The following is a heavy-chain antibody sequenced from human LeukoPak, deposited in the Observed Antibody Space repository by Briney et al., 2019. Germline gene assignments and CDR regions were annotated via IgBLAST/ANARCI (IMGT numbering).Heavy chain of an antibody. J-gene: IGHJ4*02. CDR2: TYYRSKLYN. CDR3: ARGRDIAVAGTSGDFDY. Sequence: SQTLSLTCAISGDSVSSNSAAWNWIRQSPSRGLEWLGRTYYRSKLYNDYAASVKSRITINPDTSKNQFSLQLNSVTPEDTAVYYCARGRDIAVAGTSGDFDYWGQGTLVTVSS. CDR1: GDSVSSNSAA. D-gene: IGHD6-19*01. V-gene: IGHV6-1*01.